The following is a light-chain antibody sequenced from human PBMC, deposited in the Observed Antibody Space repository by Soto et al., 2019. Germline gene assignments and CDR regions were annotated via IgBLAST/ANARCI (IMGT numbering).Light chain of an antibody. CDR1: QGISNY. V-gene: IGKV1-27*01. CDR2: AAS. Sequence: IQITQSPSSLSSSVGDRVTITCLASQGISNYLAWYQQKPGKVPKLLIYAASTLQSGVPSLFSGSGSGKDLTLTISSMQPEDVETYYCKKYHSAPLNLGGRTQLAIK. J-gene: IGKJ4*01. CDR3: KKYHSAPLN.